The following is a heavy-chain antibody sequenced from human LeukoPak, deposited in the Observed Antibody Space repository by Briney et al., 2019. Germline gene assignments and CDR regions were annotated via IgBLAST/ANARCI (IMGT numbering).Heavy chain of an antibody. V-gene: IGHV1-2*02. D-gene: IGHD3-10*01. J-gene: IGHJ4*02. Sequence: ASVKVSCTASRYTLTGNYMRWVRQALVQGLVWVGWIYPNSGDTNYAQKFQGRVTMARDTSISTAYMELSRLRSDDTAVYYCARDSGERGSGSYLIAYWGQGTLVTVSS. CDR1: RYTLTGNY. CDR3: ARDSGERGSGSYLIAY. CDR2: IYPNSGDT.